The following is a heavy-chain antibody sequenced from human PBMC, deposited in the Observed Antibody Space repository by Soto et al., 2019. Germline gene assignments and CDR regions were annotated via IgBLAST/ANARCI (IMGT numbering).Heavy chain of an antibody. V-gene: IGHV1-3*01. D-gene: IGHD4-4*01. CDR1: GYTFTSYA. Sequence: GASVKVSCKASGYTFTSYAMHWVRQAPGQRLEWMGWINAGNGNTKYSQKFQGRVTITRDTSASTAYMELSSLRSEDTAVYYCARYQGVTTVTTQTSYYYYYYYMVVWGKGTTVTVSS. CDR2: INAGNGNT. J-gene: IGHJ6*03. CDR3: ARYQGVTTVTTQTSYYYYYYYMVV.